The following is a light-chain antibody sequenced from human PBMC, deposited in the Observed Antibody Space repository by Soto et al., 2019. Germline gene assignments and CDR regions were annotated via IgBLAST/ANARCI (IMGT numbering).Light chain of an antibody. CDR3: CSYAGNYIYV. Sequence: QSALTQPRSVSGSPGQSVTISCTGTNSDVGGYNYVSWYQQHPGKAPKLIIYDVTQRPSGVPDHFSGSKSGNTASLTISGLQADDEADYYCCSYAGNYIYVFGTGTKVTVL. J-gene: IGLJ1*01. V-gene: IGLV2-11*01. CDR1: NSDVGGYNY. CDR2: DVT.